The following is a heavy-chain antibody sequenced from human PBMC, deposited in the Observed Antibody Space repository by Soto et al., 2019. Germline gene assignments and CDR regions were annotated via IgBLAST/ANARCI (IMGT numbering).Heavy chain of an antibody. CDR2: ISYDGSNK. J-gene: IGHJ4*02. CDR1: GFTFSSYG. V-gene: IGHV3-30*18. Sequence: VQLVESGGGVVQPGRSLRLSCAASGFTFSSYGMHWVRQAPGKGLEWVAVISYDGSNKYYADSVKGRFTISRDNSKNTLYLQMNSLRAEDTAVYYCAKGSQGVDYWGQGTLVTVSS. D-gene: IGHD3-16*01. CDR3: AKGSQGVDY.